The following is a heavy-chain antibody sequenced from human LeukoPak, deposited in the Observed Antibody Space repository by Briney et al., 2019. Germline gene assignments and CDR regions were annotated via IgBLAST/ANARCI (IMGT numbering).Heavy chain of an antibody. J-gene: IGHJ5*02. CDR2: IIPIFGTA. CDR1: GGTFSSYA. D-gene: IGHD6-13*01. CDR3: ARDVGYIAAAGTST. V-gene: IGHV1-69*05. Sequence: SVKLSCTASGGTFSSYAISWVRQAPGHGLEWMGGIIPIFGTANYAQKFQGRVTITTDESTSTAYMELSSLRSEDTAVYYCARDVGYIAAAGTSTWGQGTLVTVSS.